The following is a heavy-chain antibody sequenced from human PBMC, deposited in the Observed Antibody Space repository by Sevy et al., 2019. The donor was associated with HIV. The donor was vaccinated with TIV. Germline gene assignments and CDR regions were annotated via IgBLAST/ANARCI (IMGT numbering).Heavy chain of an antibody. CDR3: ARDAGSGWQKYFQR. J-gene: IGHJ1*01. Sequence: GGSLRLSCAASGVSLNTYSMNWVRQAPGKGLEWVSSISDTSGYIFYADSVKGRFTISRDNARNSLYLQMNSLRAEDTAVYYCARDAGSGWQKYFQRWGQGTLVTVSS. V-gene: IGHV3-21*06. D-gene: IGHD6-19*01. CDR2: ISDTSGYI. CDR1: GVSLNTYS.